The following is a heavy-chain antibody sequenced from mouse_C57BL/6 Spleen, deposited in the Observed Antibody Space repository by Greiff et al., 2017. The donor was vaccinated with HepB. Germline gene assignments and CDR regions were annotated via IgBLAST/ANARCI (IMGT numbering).Heavy chain of an antibody. Sequence: QVQLQQSGAELVRPGSSVKLSCKASGYTFTSYWMHWVKQRPIQGLEWIGNIDPSDSETHYNQKFKDKATLTVDKSSSTAYMQLSSLTSEDSAVYYCARGDYYYGSSYGFAYWGQGTLVTVSA. CDR3: ARGDYYYGSSYGFAY. CDR2: IDPSDSET. V-gene: IGHV1-52*01. D-gene: IGHD1-1*01. CDR1: GYTFTSYW. J-gene: IGHJ3*01.